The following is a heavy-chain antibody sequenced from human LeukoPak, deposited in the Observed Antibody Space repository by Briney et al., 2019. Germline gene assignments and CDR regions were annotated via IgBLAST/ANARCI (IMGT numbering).Heavy chain of an antibody. J-gene: IGHJ4*02. CDR2: ISAYNGNT. CDR1: GYTFTSYG. V-gene: IGHV1-18*01. D-gene: IGHD3-10*01. CDR3: ARDLMVQGVVLRAVLGFDY. Sequence: ASATVSCKASGYTFTSYGISWVRQAPGQGLEWMGWISAYNGNTNYAQKLQGRVTMTTDTSTSTAYMELRSLRSDDTAVYYCARDLMVQGVVLRAVLGFDYWGQGTLVTVSS.